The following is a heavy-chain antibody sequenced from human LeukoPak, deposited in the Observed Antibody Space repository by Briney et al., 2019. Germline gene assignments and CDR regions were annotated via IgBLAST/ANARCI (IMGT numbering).Heavy chain of an antibody. J-gene: IGHJ4*02. CDR3: ATSTRRWDYFDF. Sequence: TGGSLRLSCTASGFTFGNAWMNWVRQASGKGLEWVGRVKGRSDRWAIDYAAPVKDRFTISRDDSKNTLYLQIDSLKIEDTALYYCATSTRRWDYFDFWGQGTPVTVSS. V-gene: IGHV3-15*07. CDR1: GFTFGNAW. D-gene: IGHD2-2*01. CDR2: VKGRSDRWAI.